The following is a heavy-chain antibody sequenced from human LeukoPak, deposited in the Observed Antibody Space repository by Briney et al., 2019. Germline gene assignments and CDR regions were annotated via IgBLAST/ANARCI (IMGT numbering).Heavy chain of an antibody. D-gene: IGHD1-26*01. CDR1: GYTFTGYY. J-gene: IGHJ4*02. CDR2: INPNSGGT. V-gene: IGHV1-2*02. Sequence: ASVKVSCKASGYTFTGYYMHWVRQAPGQGLEWMGWINPNSGGTNYAQKFQGRVTMTRDTSISTAYMELSRLRSDDTAVYYCARDYLARGSQAGGYWGQGTLVTVSS. CDR3: ARDYLARGSQAGGY.